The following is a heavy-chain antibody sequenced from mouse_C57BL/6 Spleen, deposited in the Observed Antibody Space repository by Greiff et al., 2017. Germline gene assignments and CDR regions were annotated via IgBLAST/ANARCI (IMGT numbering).Heavy chain of an antibody. CDR1: GYTFTSYW. V-gene: IGHV1-55*01. CDR3: ARRDSNYDAMDY. Sequence: VQLQQPGADLVKPGASVKMSCKASGYTFTSYWITWVKQRPGQGLAWIGDIYTGSGSTNYNEKFKSKATLTVDTSYSPDYMQLSSLTSEDSAVYYCARRDSNYDAMDYWGQGTSVTVSS. J-gene: IGHJ4*01. D-gene: IGHD2-5*01. CDR2: IYTGSGST.